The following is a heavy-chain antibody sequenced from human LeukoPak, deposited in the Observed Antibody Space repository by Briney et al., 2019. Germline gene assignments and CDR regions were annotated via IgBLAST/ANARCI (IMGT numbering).Heavy chain of an antibody. J-gene: IGHJ3*02. CDR3: ARLSTATPHAFDI. CDR1: GGSISSSSYY. D-gene: IGHD4-17*01. Sequence: ETLSLTCTVSGGSISSSSYYWGWIRQPPGKGLEWIGRIYYSGSTHYNPSLKSRVTISVDTSKTQFSLKLSSVTAADTAAYYCARLSTATPHAFDIWGQGTMVTVSS. CDR2: IYYSGST. V-gene: IGHV4-39*01.